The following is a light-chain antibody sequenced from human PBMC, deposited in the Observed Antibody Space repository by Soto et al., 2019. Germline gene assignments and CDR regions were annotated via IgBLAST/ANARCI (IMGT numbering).Light chain of an antibody. CDR1: QTVSGNF. CDR3: QQYGDSPLT. Sequence: VLTQSPGTLSLSPGDRATLSCRVSQTVSGNFLAWYQQIPGQAPRLLIYHTSSRAAGIPERISGSGSGTDFTLTINRLEPEDFAVYYCQQYGDSPLTFGGGTKLEIK. V-gene: IGKV3-20*01. J-gene: IGKJ4*01. CDR2: HTS.